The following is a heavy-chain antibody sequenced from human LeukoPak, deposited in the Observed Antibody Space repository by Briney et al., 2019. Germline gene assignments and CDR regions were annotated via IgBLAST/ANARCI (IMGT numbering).Heavy chain of an antibody. Sequence: PGGSLRLSCAASGIIVSNNYMSWVRQAPGRGLEWVSVIYSGGSTYYADSVKGRFTISRDNSKNTLYLQMNSLRAEDAAVYYCATSTYSSSWDYYFYGMDVWGQGTTVTVSS. D-gene: IGHD6-13*01. J-gene: IGHJ6*02. CDR3: ATSTYSSSWDYYFYGMDV. CDR1: GIIVSNNY. V-gene: IGHV3-66*01. CDR2: IYSGGST.